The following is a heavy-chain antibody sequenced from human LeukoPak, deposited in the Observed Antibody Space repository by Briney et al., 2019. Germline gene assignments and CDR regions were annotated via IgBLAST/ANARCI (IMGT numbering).Heavy chain of an antibody. V-gene: IGHV1-46*01. CDR3: ARGAHVRMYDSNHNCFDP. CDR2: INPSGGRT. D-gene: IGHD3-22*01. CDR1: GYTFTGYY. Sequence: GSVKVSCKASGYTFTGYYMHWVRQAHGHGLDWIGIINPSGGRTNYAHKVQGRVTMTRDMSTSTVYMELSSLRSEDTAVYYCARGAHVRMYDSNHNCFDPWGQGTLVTVSS. J-gene: IGHJ5*02.